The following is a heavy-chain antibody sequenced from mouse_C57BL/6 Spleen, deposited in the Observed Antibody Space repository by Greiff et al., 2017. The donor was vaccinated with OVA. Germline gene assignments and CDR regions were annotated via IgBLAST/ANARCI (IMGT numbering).Heavy chain of an antibody. Sequence: QVQLQQSGPELVKPGASVKLSCTASGYTFTSYDINWVKQRPGQGLEWIGWIYPRDGSTKYNEKFKGKATLTVDTSSSTAYMELHSLTSEDSAVYFCARLGDYGSRYFDYWGQGTTLTVSS. CDR3: ARLGDYGSRYFDY. J-gene: IGHJ2*01. CDR1: GYTFTSYD. CDR2: IYPRDGST. D-gene: IGHD1-1*01. V-gene: IGHV1-85*01.